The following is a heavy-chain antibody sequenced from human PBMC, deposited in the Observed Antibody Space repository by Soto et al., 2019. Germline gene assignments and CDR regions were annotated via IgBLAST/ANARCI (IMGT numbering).Heavy chain of an antibody. CDR1: GYSFTTYW. Sequence: PGESLKISCKGSGYSFTTYWIGWVRQMPGKGLEWMGFIYPGDSDTRYSPSFQGQVTISADKSISTAYLQWSSLKASDTAMYYCARKFFGVVMAFDIWGQGTMVTVSS. V-gene: IGHV5-51*01. CDR2: IYPGDSDT. CDR3: ARKFFGVVMAFDI. D-gene: IGHD3-3*01. J-gene: IGHJ3*02.